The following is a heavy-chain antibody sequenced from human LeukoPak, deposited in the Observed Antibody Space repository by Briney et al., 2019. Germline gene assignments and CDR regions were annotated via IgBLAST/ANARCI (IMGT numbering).Heavy chain of an antibody. CDR2: ISSTSSYT. Sequence: PGGSLRLSCAASGFTFSNYAMNWVRQAPGKGLEWVSSISSTSSYTFFAASVKGRFTISRDNGKKPLYLQMNSLRAEDTAVYYCARGESGGWYGDFDYWGQGTLVTVSS. D-gene: IGHD6-19*01. CDR3: ARGESGGWYGDFDY. V-gene: IGHV3-21*01. CDR1: GFTFSNYA. J-gene: IGHJ4*02.